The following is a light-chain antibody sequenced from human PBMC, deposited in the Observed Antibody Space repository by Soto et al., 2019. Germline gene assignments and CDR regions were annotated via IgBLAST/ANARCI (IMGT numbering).Light chain of an antibody. CDR3: QQYGNSAPIT. V-gene: IGKV3-20*01. CDR1: QSVSSK. Sequence: ERVMTQSPATLSVSPGEGATLSCRASQSVSSKLAWYQQKPGQAPRLLIYGASIRATGIPDRFSGSGSGTDFTLTISRLEPEDFALYYCQQYGNSAPITFGQGTRLEIK. J-gene: IGKJ5*01. CDR2: GAS.